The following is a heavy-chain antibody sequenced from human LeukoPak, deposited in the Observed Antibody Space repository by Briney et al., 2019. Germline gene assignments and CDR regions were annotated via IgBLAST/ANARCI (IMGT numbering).Heavy chain of an antibody. V-gene: IGHV3-23*01. CDR1: GFTSSSYA. J-gene: IGHJ4*02. Sequence: PGGSLRLSCAASGFTSSSYAMSWVRQAPGKGLEWVSAISGGGGSTYYADSVKGRFTISRDNSKNTLYLQMNSLRAEDTAVYYCARGWTGDIAGVDYWGQGTLVTVSS. CDR2: ISGGGGST. CDR3: ARGWTGDIAGVDY. D-gene: IGHD2-15*01.